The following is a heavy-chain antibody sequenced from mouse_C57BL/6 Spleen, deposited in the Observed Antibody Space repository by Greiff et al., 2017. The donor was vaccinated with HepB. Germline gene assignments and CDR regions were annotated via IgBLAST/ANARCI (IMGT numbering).Heavy chain of an antibody. D-gene: IGHD1-1*01. J-gene: IGHJ3*01. CDR1: GFSLTSYG. Sequence: QVQLQQSGPGLVQPSQSLSITCTVSGFSLTSYGVHWVRQSPGKGLEWLGVIWSGGSTDYNAAFISRLSISKDNSKSQVFFKMNSLQADDTAIYYCARKEDSYGSSFAYWGQGTLVTVSA. CDR2: IWSGGST. CDR3: ARKEDSYGSSFAY. V-gene: IGHV2-2*01.